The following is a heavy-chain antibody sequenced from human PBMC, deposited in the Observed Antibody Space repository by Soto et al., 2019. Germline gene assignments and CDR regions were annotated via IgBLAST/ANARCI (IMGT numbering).Heavy chain of an antibody. V-gene: IGHV3-23*01. Sequence: GGSLRLSCAASGFTFSSYAMSWVRQAPGKGLEWVSAISGSGGSTYYADSVKGRFTISRDNSKNTLYLQMNSLRAEDTAVYYCAKDTGVGFLEPELLYYYYGMDVWGQGTTVTVSS. CDR3: AKDTGVGFLEPELLYYYYGMDV. CDR2: ISGSGGST. D-gene: IGHD3-3*01. CDR1: GFTFSSYA. J-gene: IGHJ6*02.